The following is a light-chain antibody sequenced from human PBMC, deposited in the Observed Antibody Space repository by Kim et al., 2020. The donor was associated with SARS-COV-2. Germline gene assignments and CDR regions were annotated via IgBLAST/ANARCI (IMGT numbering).Light chain of an antibody. Sequence: SSELTQDPAVSVALGQTVRITCQGDSLRSYYASWYQQKPGQAPVLVIYGKNNRPSGIPDRFSGSSSGNTASLTITGAQAEDEADNYCTSQDSSDNHWVLG. CDR1: SLRSYY. V-gene: IGLV3-19*01. CDR3: TSQDSSDNHWV. J-gene: IGLJ3*02. CDR2: GKN.